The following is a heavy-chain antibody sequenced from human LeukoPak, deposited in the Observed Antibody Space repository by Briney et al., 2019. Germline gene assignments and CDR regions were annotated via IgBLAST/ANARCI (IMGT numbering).Heavy chain of an antibody. CDR3: ARVDYDYDWGSYRYTDY. Sequence: ASVKVSCKASGYTFTSYGISWVRQAPGQGLEWMGWISAYNGNTNYAQKLQGRVTMTTDTSTSTAYMELRSLRSDDTAVYYCARVDYDYDWGSYRYTDYWGQGTLVTVSS. CDR2: ISAYNGNT. V-gene: IGHV1-18*01. D-gene: IGHD3-16*02. CDR1: GYTFTSYG. J-gene: IGHJ4*02.